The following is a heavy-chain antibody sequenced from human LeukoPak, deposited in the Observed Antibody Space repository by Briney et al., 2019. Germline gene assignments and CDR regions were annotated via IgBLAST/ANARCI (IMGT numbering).Heavy chain of an antibody. D-gene: IGHD3-22*01. Sequence: SETLSLTCAVYGGSFSGYYWSWIRQPPGKGLEWIGEINHSGSTNYNPSLKSRVTISVDTSKNQFSLKLSSVTAADTAVYYCARGGDTSGYYHYFDYWGQGTLVTVSS. CDR3: ARGGDTSGYYHYFDY. CDR1: GGSFSGYY. V-gene: IGHV4-34*01. J-gene: IGHJ4*02. CDR2: INHSGST.